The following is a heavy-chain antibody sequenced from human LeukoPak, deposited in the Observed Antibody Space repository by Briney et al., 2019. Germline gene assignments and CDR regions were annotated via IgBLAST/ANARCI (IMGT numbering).Heavy chain of an antibody. CDR3: ARLQGSGRDY. CDR2: IYSGGST. J-gene: IGHJ4*02. V-gene: IGHV3-53*01. Sequence: PGGSLRLSCAAFGFTVSSNYMSWVRQAPGKGLEWVSVIYSGGSTYYADSVKGRLTISRDNSKNTLYLQMNSLRAEDTAVYYCARLQGSGRDYWGQGTLVTVSS. CDR1: GFTVSSNY. D-gene: IGHD6-19*01.